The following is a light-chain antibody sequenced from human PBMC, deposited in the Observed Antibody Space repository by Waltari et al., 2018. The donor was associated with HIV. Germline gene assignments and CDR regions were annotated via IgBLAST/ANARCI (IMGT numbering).Light chain of an antibody. CDR2: EVV. V-gene: IGLV2-14*01. J-gene: IGLJ2*01. CDR1: SSAVGRSNF. CDR3: SSYTNNTTHVL. Sequence: QSALAQPASVSGSPGQSITISCTGTSSAVGRSNFVSWYQQPPGKAPKLMSYEVVKRPSGVSYRFSGSKSGNTASLTISGLQAEDDADYYCSSYTNNTTHVLFGGGTKLTDL.